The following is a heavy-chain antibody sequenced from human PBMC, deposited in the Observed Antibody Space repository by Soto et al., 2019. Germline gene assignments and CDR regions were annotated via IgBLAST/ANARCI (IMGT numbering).Heavy chain of an antibody. Sequence: GGSLRLSCAASGFTLISYNMNWVRQAPGKGLEWVSSISSSSAYIYYSDSVKGRFTISRDNAKNSLSLQMNSLRAEDTAVYYCARASSSSQVDYWGQGTLVTVSS. D-gene: IGHD6-6*01. J-gene: IGHJ4*02. CDR2: ISSSSAYI. CDR3: ARASSSSQVDY. CDR1: GFTLISYN. V-gene: IGHV3-21*01.